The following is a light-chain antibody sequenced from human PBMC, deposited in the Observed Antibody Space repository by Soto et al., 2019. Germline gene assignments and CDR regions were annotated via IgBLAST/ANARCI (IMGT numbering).Light chain of an antibody. CDR1: RSIGRA. CDR3: LQHNSSPYT. Sequence: DIQVTQSPSTLSASVGDTVTITCRASRSIGRALAWHQQRPGKAPKTVIQEAATLETAVPSRFSGSGSGTEFTLTISSLQPEDFATYYCLQHNSSPYTFGQGTKLEIK. J-gene: IGKJ2*01. V-gene: IGKV1-5*03. CDR2: EAA.